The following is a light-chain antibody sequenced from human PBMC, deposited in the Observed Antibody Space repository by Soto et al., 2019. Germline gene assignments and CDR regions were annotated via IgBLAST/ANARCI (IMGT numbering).Light chain of an antibody. J-gene: IGLJ1*01. Sequence: QSVLTQPASVSGSPGQSITISCTGTSSDVGGYNYVSWYQQHPGKAPKLMMYEVSNRPSGVSNRFSGSRSGNTASLTISGLQSEDVAEYYCSSYTSSSTFVFGTGTKLTVL. V-gene: IGLV2-14*01. CDR3: SSYTSSSTFV. CDR2: EVS. CDR1: SSDVGGYNY.